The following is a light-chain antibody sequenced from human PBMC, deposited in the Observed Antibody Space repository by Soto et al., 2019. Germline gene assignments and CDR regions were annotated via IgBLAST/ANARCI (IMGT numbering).Light chain of an antibody. Sequence: EIVLTQSPGTLSLSPGERATLSCRASQSVSSSHLAWYQQKPGQAPRLLIYGASTRATGIPDRFSGSGSGTEFTLTSSRLEPEDVAVYYCQQYGSSMYIFGPGTKLEIK. J-gene: IGKJ2*01. V-gene: IGKV3-20*01. CDR3: QQYGSSMYI. CDR1: QSVSSSH. CDR2: GAS.